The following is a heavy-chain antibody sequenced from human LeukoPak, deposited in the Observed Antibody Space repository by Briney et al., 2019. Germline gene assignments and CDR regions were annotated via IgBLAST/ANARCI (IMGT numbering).Heavy chain of an antibody. D-gene: IGHD1/OR15-1a*01. J-gene: IGHJ1*01. CDR2: ISSSGGST. V-gene: IGHV3-23*01. Sequence: GGSLRLSCVASGFTFSAYTMNWVRQAPGKGLEWVSAISSSGGSTYYADSVKGRFTISRDNAKNTLYLQMNSLGADYTAVYYCAAGNMRHFQYWGESPLVTVSS. CDR1: GFTFSAYT. CDR3: AAGNMRHFQY.